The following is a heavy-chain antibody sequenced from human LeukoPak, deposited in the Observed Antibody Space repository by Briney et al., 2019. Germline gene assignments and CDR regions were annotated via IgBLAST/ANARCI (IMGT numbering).Heavy chain of an antibody. CDR2: IKSKTDGGTA. Sequence: GGSLRLSCAASGVTFSNSWMSWVRQAPGKGLEWVGRIKSKTDGGTAAYAATVKGRFTISRDDSKNTLYLQMNSLKTEDTVVYYCTTEAGVEVDYWGQGSLVTVSS. J-gene: IGHJ4*02. CDR3: TTEAGVEVDY. CDR1: GVTFSNSW. D-gene: IGHD3-3*01. V-gene: IGHV3-15*01.